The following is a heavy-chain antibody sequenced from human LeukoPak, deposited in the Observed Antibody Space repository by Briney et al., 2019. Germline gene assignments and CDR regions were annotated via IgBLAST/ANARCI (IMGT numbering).Heavy chain of an antibody. CDR3: AKDLGVGLNAFDI. CDR1: GFTFDDYA. D-gene: IGHD4/OR15-4a*01. CDR2: ISWNSGSI. V-gene: IGHV3-9*01. Sequence: PGGSLRLSCAASGFTFDDYAMHWVRQAPGKGLEWVSGISWNSGSIGYADSVKGRFTISRDNAKNSLYLQMNSLRAEDTALYYCAKDLGVGLNAFDIWGQGTMVTVSP. J-gene: IGHJ3*02.